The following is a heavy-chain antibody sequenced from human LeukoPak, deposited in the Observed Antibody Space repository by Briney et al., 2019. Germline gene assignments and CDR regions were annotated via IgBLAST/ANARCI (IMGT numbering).Heavy chain of an antibody. D-gene: IGHD5-18*01. CDR3: ARGPRIQLWLPLDY. Sequence: GGSLRLSCAASGFTFSSYWMHWVRQAPGKGLAWVSRINSDGSSTSYADSVKGRFTISRDNAKNTLYLQMNSLRAEDTAVYYCARGPRIQLWLPLDYWGQGTLVTVSS. CDR1: GFTFSSYW. CDR2: INSDGSST. V-gene: IGHV3-74*01. J-gene: IGHJ4*02.